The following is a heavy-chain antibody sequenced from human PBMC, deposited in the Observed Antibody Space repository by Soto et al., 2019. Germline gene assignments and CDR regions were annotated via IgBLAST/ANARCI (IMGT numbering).Heavy chain of an antibody. CDR2: ISWNSGSI. J-gene: IGHJ6*02. V-gene: IGHV3-9*01. CDR1: GFTFDDYA. D-gene: IGHD2-2*02. Sequence: GGSLRLSCAASGFTFDDYAMHWVRQAPGKGLEWVSGISWNSGSIGYADSVKGRFTISRDNAKNSLYLQMNSLRAEDTALYYCAKDFFFFRRDCSSTSCYTGGMDVWGQGTTVTVSS. CDR3: AKDFFFFRRDCSSTSCYTGGMDV.